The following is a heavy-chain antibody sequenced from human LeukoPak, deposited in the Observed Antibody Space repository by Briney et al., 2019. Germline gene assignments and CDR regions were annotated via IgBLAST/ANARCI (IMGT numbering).Heavy chain of an antibody. Sequence: PSETLSLTCAVYGGSFNGYYWSWIRQPPGKGLEWIGEINHSGSTNYNPSLKSRVTISVDTSKNQFSLKLSSVTAADTAVYYCSLRGAGTLDYWGQGTLVTVSS. CDR1: GGSFNGYY. J-gene: IGHJ4*02. CDR3: SLRGAGTLDY. D-gene: IGHD6-19*01. CDR2: INHSGST. V-gene: IGHV4-34*03.